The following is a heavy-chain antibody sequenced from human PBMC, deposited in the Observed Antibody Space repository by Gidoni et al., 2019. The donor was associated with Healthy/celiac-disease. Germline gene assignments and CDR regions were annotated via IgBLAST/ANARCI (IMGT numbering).Heavy chain of an antibody. CDR3: ARGARYSGYDFHNY. D-gene: IGHD5-12*01. Sequence: QVQLVQSGAEVKKPGASVKVSCKASGYTFTSYGISWGRQAPGQGLERMGRISAYNGNTNYAQKLQCRVTMTTDTSTSTAYMELRSLRSDDTAVYYCARGARYSGYDFHNYWGQGTLVTVSS. V-gene: IGHV1-18*01. CDR1: GYTFTSYG. CDR2: ISAYNGNT. J-gene: IGHJ4*02.